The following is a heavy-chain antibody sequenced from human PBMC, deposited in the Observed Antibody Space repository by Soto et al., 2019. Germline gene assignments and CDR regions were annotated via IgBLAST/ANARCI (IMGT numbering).Heavy chain of an antibody. D-gene: IGHD3-16*01. Sequence: QVQLQESGPGLVKPSQTLSLTCTVSGGSISSGDYYWSWIRQPPVKGLEWIGYIYYSGSTFYNPSLKNRVTISLDTSKIHFSLKLSSVTAADTAVYYCVREGGDNCCDPWGQGTLGTGS. J-gene: IGHJ5*02. V-gene: IGHV4-30-4*01. CDR2: IYYSGST. CDR1: GGSISSGDYY. CDR3: VREGGDNCCDP.